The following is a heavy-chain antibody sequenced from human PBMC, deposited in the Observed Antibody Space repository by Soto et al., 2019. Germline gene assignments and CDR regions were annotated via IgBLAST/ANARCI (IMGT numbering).Heavy chain of an antibody. CDR3: ARDIIRSDSSGYYPPFAY. D-gene: IGHD3-22*01. V-gene: IGHV1-18*04. CDR2: ISAYNVNS. CDR1: GYTFTSYG. J-gene: IGHJ4*02. Sequence: QVQLVQSGAEVKKPGASVKVSCKASGYTFTSYGISWVRQAPGQGLEWMGWISAYNVNSNHAQKLPSRVPLTTETSKRTSDMHLRILGSDSAAVYYLARDIIRSDSSGYYPPFAYWGQGTVVTVSS.